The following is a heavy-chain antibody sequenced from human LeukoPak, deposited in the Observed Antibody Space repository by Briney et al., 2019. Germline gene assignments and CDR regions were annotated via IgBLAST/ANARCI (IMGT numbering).Heavy chain of an antibody. D-gene: IGHD3-9*01. Sequence: GGSLRLSCAASGFTFSSYSMNWVRQAPGKGLEWVSSISSSSSYIYYADSVKGRFTISRDNAKNSLYPQMNSLRAEDTAVYYCARGPSPNYDILTGYETNFDYWGQGTLVTVSS. CDR1: GFTFSSYS. CDR3: ARGPSPNYDILTGYETNFDY. CDR2: ISSSSSYI. J-gene: IGHJ4*02. V-gene: IGHV3-21*01.